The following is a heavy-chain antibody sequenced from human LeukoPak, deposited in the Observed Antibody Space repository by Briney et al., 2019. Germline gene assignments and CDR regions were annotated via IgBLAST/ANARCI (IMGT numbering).Heavy chain of an antibody. CDR3: AKEGYSSGWDPFDY. CDR1: GYTFTSYG. CDR2: ISAYNGNT. Sequence: APVKVSCKASGYTFTSYGISWVRQAPGQGLEWMGWISAYNGNTNYAQKLQGRVTTTTDTSTSTAYMELRSLRSDDTAVYYCAKEGYSSGWDPFDYWGQGTLVTVSS. D-gene: IGHD6-19*01. V-gene: IGHV1-18*04. J-gene: IGHJ4*02.